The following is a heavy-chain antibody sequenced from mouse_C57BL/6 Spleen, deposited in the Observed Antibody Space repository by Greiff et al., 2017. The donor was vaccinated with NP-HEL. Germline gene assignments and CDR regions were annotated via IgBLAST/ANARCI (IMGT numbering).Heavy chain of an antibody. V-gene: IGHV3-6*01. Sequence: EVKLQESGPGLVKPSQSLSLTCSVTGYSITSGYYWNWIRQFPGNKLEWMGYISYDGSNNYNPSLKNRISITRDTSKNQFFLKLNSVTTEDTATYYCAIYDGYYDWYFDVWGTGTTVTVSS. J-gene: IGHJ1*03. CDR1: GYSITSGYY. CDR2: ISYDGSN. CDR3: AIYDGYYDWYFDV. D-gene: IGHD2-3*01.